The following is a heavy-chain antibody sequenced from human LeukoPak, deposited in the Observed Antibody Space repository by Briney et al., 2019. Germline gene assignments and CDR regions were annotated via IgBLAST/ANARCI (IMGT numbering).Heavy chain of an antibody. CDR3: ARDPVKVLWFGELSGVNWFDP. V-gene: IGHV3-74*01. CDR1: GFTFSSYW. J-gene: IGHJ5*02. CDR2: INSDGSST. Sequence: GGSLRLSCAASGFTFSSYWMHWVRQAPGKGLVWVSRINSDGSSTSYADSVKGRFTISRDNAKNTLYLQMNSLRAEDTAVYYCARDPVKVLWFGELSGVNWFDPWGQGTLVTVSS. D-gene: IGHD3-10*01.